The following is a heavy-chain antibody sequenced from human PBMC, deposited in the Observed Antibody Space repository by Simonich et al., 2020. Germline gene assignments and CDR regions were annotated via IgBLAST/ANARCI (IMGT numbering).Heavy chain of an antibody. Sequence: QVQLQESGPGLVKPSETLSLTCAVSGYSISRGYYWGWIRQPPGKGLEWIGSNYHSGNTYYNPSLKSRITISVDTSKNQFSLKLSSVTAADTAVYYCARGNWGFDYWGQGTLVTVSS. CDR2: NYHSGNT. V-gene: IGHV4-38-2*01. D-gene: IGHD7-27*01. J-gene: IGHJ4*02. CDR1: GYSISRGYY. CDR3: ARGNWGFDY.